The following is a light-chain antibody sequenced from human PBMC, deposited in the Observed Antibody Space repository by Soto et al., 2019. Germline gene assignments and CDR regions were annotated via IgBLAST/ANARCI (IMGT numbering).Light chain of an antibody. Sequence: EIVMTQSPATLSVSPGERVTLSCRASQSVRTNLAWYQQKPGQAPRPLIYDASTRATGVPARFSGSGSGTEFTLTISSLQSEDLAVSYCQHYNNLWGFGGGTKVEIK. CDR3: QHYNNLWG. CDR2: DAS. CDR1: QSVRTN. J-gene: IGKJ4*01. V-gene: IGKV3-15*01.